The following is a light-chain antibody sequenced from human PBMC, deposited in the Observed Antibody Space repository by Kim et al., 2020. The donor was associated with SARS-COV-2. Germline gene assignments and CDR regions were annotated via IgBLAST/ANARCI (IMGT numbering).Light chain of an antibody. CDR3: SSFRGRTLYV. CDR2: DVS. Sequence: GQSIAISCTGTSSDIGAYDFVSWYQQHPGKAPKLVIYDVSNRPSGISDRFSGSKSGDTASLTISRLRTEYEADYYCSSFRGRTLYVFGTGTKVTVL. CDR1: SSDIGAYDF. V-gene: IGLV2-14*03. J-gene: IGLJ1*01.